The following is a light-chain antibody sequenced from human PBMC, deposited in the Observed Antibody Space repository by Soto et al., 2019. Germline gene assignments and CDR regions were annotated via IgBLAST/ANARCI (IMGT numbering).Light chain of an antibody. CDR2: GAS. V-gene: IGKV3-20*01. Sequence: EIVLTQSPGTLSLSPGERVTLSCRASQSVNNNFLAWYQQKPGQAPRLLIYGASSRATGIPDRFSGSGSGTDFTLIISRLEPEDFAVYYCQQYVSDPWTFGQGTKVEIK. J-gene: IGKJ1*01. CDR1: QSVNNNF. CDR3: QQYVSDPWT.